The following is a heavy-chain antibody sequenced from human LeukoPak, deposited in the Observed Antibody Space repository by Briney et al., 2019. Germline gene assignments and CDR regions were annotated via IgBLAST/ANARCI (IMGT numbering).Heavy chain of an antibody. CDR2: TNSDGSST. V-gene: IGHV3-74*01. CDR1: GFTFSSYW. D-gene: IGHD4-11*01. Sequence: GGSLRLSCAASGFTFSSYWMHWVRQAPGKGLVWVSRTNSDGSSTSYADSVKGRFTISRDNAKNTLYLQMNSLRAEDTAVYYCARDYSNDFDYWGQGTLVTVSS. J-gene: IGHJ4*02. CDR3: ARDYSNDFDY.